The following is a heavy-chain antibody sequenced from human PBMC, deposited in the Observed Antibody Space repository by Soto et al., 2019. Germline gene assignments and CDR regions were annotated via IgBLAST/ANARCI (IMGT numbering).Heavy chain of an antibody. J-gene: IGHJ1*01. D-gene: IGHD2-15*01. CDR3: ARIHCSGGSCYRLLGYFQH. CDR1: GGSISSGGYY. CDR2: IYYSGST. V-gene: IGHV4-31*03. Sequence: SETLSLTCTVSGGSISSGGYYWSWIRQHPGKGLEWIGYIYYSGSTYYNPSLKSRVTISVDTSKNQFSLKLSSVTAADTAVYYCARIHCSGGSCYRLLGYFQHWGQGTLVTVSS.